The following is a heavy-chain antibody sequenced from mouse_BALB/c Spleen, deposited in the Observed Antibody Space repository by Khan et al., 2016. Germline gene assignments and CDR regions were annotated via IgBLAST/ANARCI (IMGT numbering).Heavy chain of an antibody. CDR1: GFTFSNYW. CDR3: TTGFAY. CDR2: IRLKSNNYAT. J-gene: IGHJ3*01. Sequence: VKREESGGGLVQPGGSMKLSCVASGFTFSNYWMNCVRQSPEQWLDLVAEIRLKSNNYATHYAESVKGRFTISRDDSKSSVYLQMNNLRAEDTGIYYCTTGFAYWGQGTLVTVSA. V-gene: IGHV6-6*02.